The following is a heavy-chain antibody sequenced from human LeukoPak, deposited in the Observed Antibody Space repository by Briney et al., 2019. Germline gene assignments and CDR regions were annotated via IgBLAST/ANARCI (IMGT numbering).Heavy chain of an antibody. CDR2: IKQDGSEK. D-gene: IGHD6-6*01. J-gene: IGHJ2*01. CDR3: ARDDQYSSSSGDWYFDL. CDR1: GFIVSDNY. Sequence: PGGSLRLSCVASGFIVSDNYMSWVRQAPGKGLEWVANIKQDGSEKYYVDSVKGRFSISRDNAKNSLYLQMNSLRAEDTAVYYCARDDQYSSSSGDWYFDLWGRGTLVTVSS. V-gene: IGHV3-7*01.